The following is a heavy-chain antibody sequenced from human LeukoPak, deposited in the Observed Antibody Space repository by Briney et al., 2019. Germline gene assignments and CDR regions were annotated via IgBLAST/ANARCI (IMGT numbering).Heavy chain of an antibody. D-gene: IGHD5-18*01. Sequence: GRSLRLSCAASGFTFSNSAMHWVRQAPGKGLEWVAIISYDGSNKYYADSVKGRFTISRDNSKNTLYLQMNSLRAEDTAVYYCARVGRGYSFNVYYFDYWGQGTLVTVSS. CDR3: ARVGRGYSFNVYYFDY. CDR1: GFTFSNSA. J-gene: IGHJ4*02. CDR2: ISYDGSNK. V-gene: IGHV3-30*04.